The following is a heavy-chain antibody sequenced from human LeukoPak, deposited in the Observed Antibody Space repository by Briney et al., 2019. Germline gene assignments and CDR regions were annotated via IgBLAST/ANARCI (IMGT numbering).Heavy chain of an antibody. J-gene: IGHJ4*02. D-gene: IGHD4-17*01. CDR2: INSDGSST. V-gene: IGHV3-74*01. Sequence: PGGSLRLSCAASGFTFSSYWMHWVRQAPGKGLVWVSRINSDGSSTNYADSVKGRLTISRDNAKNTLYLQMNSLRAEDTAVYYCARGETPAVTTPFDYWGQGALVTVSS. CDR3: ARGETPAVTTPFDY. CDR1: GFTFSSYW.